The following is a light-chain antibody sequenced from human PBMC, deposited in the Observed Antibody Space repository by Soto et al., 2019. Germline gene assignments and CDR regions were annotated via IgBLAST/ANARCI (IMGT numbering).Light chain of an antibody. Sequence: QSVLAQPASVSGSPGQSIAISCTGTSSDIGAYNYVSWYQHHPGKAPKLMIYEVSNRPSGVSNRFSGSKSGNTASLTVSGLQTEDEADYYCSAYAGSNNFVFGSGTKVTV. V-gene: IGLV2-14*01. CDR1: SSDIGAYNY. J-gene: IGLJ1*01. CDR2: EVS. CDR3: SAYAGSNNFV.